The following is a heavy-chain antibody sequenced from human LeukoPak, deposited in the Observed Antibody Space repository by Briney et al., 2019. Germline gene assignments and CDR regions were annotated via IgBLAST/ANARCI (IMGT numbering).Heavy chain of an antibody. J-gene: IGHJ4*02. CDR1: GYTFTSYD. D-gene: IGHD3-10*01. V-gene: IGHV1-8*03. Sequence: ASVKVSCKASGYTFTSYDINWVRQAAGQGLEWMGWMNPNSDNTGYSQNFQGRVTFTRDTSISTAYMELSSLRSEDTAVYFCAREKALLWFGELGDWGQGTLVTVSS. CDR3: AREKALLWFGELGD. CDR2: MNPNSDNT.